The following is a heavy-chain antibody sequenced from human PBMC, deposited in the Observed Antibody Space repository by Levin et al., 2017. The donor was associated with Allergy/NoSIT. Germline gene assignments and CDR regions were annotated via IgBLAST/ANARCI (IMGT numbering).Heavy chain of an antibody. Sequence: AGGSLRLSCAASGFTFSSYSMNWVRQAPGKGLEWVSYISSSSSTIYYADSVKGRFTISRDNAKNSLYLQMNSLRDEDTAVYYCARAQSRYSSSWFEGDAFEIWGQGTMVTVSS. D-gene: IGHD6-13*01. CDR1: GFTFSSYS. CDR3: ARAQSRYSSSWFEGDAFEI. J-gene: IGHJ3*02. V-gene: IGHV3-48*02. CDR2: ISSSSSTI.